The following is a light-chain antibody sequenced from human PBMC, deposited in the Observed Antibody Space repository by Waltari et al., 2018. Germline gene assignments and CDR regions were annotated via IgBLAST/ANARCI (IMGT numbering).Light chain of an antibody. CDR1: NIATKS. Sequence: YVLTPPPSLSVAPGETARLTCGGDNIATKSVTWYQFKPGQAPLLVMFYDSDRPPGIPERLSGSNSGNTATLTITWVEAGDEADYHCQVWDDSNNSGVFGGGTKLTVL. J-gene: IGLJ3*02. CDR2: YDS. CDR3: QVWDDSNNSGV. V-gene: IGLV3-21*04.